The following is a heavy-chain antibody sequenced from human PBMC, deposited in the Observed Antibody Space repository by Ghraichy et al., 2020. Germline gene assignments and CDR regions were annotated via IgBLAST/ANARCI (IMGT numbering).Heavy chain of an antibody. CDR3: ARRPVVGVPGSGGDN. CDR1: GFSVSSND. V-gene: IGHV3-53*01. D-gene: IGHD2-2*01. J-gene: IGHJ4*02. CDR2: IYSSGTT. Sequence: LSLTCAASGFSVSSNDMNGVRQAPGKGLEWVSLIYSSGTTHYADSVKGRFTISRDTSKNTVYLQMNSLRAEDTAVYYCARRPVVGVPGSGGDNWGQGVLVTVSS.